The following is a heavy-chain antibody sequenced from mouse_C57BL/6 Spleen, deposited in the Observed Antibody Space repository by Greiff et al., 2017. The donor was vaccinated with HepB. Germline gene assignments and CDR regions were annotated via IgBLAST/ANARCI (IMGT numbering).Heavy chain of an antibody. J-gene: IGHJ3*01. V-gene: IGHV5-4*01. Sequence: DVQLVESGGGLVKPGGSLKLSCAASGFTFSSYAMSWVRQTPEKRLEWVATISDGGSYTYYPDNVKGRFTISRDNAKNNLYLQMSHLKSEDTAMYYCAREGDDSEAYWGQGTLVTVSA. CDR3: AREGDDSEAY. D-gene: IGHD2-4*01. CDR2: ISDGGSYT. CDR1: GFTFSSYA.